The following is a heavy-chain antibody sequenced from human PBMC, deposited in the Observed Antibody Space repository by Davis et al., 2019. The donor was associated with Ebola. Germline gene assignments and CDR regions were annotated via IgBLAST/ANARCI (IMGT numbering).Heavy chain of an antibody. CDR3: GRSSSWSRVDD. Sequence: GESLKISCAASGFTFSSYAMNWVRQAPGKGLEWVSSISSSSYYIYYADSVKGRFTISRDNTKMSLYLQMNSLRVDDTAVYFCGRSSSWSRVDDWGQGTLVTVSS. D-gene: IGHD6-19*01. V-gene: IGHV3-21*01. CDR2: ISSSSYYI. CDR1: GFTFSSYA. J-gene: IGHJ4*02.